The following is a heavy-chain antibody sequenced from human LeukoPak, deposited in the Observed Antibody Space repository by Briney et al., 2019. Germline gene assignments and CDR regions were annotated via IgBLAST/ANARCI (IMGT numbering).Heavy chain of an antibody. CDR3: AKGISGAAAGNFDY. J-gene: IGHJ4*02. CDR1: GFTFDDYA. CDR2: ISWNSGSI. V-gene: IGHV3-9*01. D-gene: IGHD6-13*01. Sequence: PGGSLRLSCAASGFTFDDYAMHWVRQALGKGLEWVSGISWNSGSIGYADSVKGRFTISRDNAKNSLYLQMNSLRAEDTALYYCAKGISGAAAGNFDYWGQGTLVTVSS.